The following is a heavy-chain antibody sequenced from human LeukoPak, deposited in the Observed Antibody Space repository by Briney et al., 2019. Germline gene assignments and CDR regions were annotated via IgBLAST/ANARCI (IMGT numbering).Heavy chain of an antibody. J-gene: IGHJ4*02. CDR3: ARVADCSCGSCYSDVVYFDS. CDR2: IKQDGSEK. V-gene: IGHV3-7*01. D-gene: IGHD2-15*01. Sequence: WVSLRFSCAASGLTFSSYWMSWVRQAPGKGLEWVANIKQDGSEKYYVDSVKGRFTISRDKANNSLYLQMKSMRAEDTDVYYCARVADCSCGSCYSDVVYFDSWGQGTLVTVSS. CDR1: GLTFSSYW.